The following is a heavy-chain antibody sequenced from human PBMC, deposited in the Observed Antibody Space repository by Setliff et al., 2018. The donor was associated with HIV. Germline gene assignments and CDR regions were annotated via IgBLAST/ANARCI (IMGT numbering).Heavy chain of an antibody. V-gene: IGHV3-21*01. J-gene: IGHJ6*02. D-gene: IGHD2-2*01. CDR3: VRGLVVPAAMTFDYYYGMDV. CDR2: ISSSSSYI. CDR1: RFTFSSYT. Sequence: GGSLRLSCAASRFTFSSYTMNWVRQAPGKGLEWVSSISSSSSYIYYADSVKGRFTISRDNAKNSLYLQMNSLRAEDTAVYYCVRGLVVPAAMTFDYYYGMDVWGQGTTVTVSS.